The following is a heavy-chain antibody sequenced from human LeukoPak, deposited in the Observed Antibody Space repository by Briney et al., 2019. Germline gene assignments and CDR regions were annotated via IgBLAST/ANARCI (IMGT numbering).Heavy chain of an antibody. CDR2: IIPILGIA. V-gene: IGHV1-69*10. D-gene: IGHD4-17*01. CDR3: ARANTHDYGDYGDAFDI. Sequence: SVKVSCKASGGTFSSYAISWVRQAPGQGLEWMGGIIPILGIANYAQKFQGRVTITADKSTSTAYMELSSLRSEDTAVYYCARANTHDYGDYGDAFDIWGQGTMVTVSS. CDR1: GGTFSSYA. J-gene: IGHJ3*02.